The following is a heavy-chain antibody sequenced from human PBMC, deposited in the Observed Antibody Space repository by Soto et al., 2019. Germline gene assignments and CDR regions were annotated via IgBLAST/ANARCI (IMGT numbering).Heavy chain of an antibody. CDR1: GYTFTTYY. CDR2: INPSGGTT. J-gene: IGHJ4*02. Sequence: QMQLVQSGAEVKKPGASVKVSCKASGYTFTTYYIHWVRQAPGQGLEWMGIINPSGGTTSYAQEFQGRVTMTSGTSTSTVYMELSSLRSEDTAVYYCASSLQQLVLVYWGQGTLATVSS. D-gene: IGHD6-13*01. CDR3: ASSLQQLVLVY. V-gene: IGHV1-46*01.